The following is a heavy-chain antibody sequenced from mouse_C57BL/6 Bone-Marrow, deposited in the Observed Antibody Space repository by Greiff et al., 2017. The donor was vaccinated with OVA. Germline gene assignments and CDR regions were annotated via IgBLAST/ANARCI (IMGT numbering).Heavy chain of an antibody. CDR1: GYAFSSSW. D-gene: IGHD1-1*01. CDR2: IYPGDGDT. J-gene: IGHJ3*01. Sequence: QVQLQQSGPELVKPGASVKISCKASGYAFSSSWMNWVKQRPGKGLEWIGRIYPGDGDTNYNGKFKGKATLTVDKSSSTAYMQLSSLTSEDSAVYYCAILYYYGSSRFAYWGQGTLVTVSA. V-gene: IGHV1-82*01. CDR3: AILYYYGSSRFAY.